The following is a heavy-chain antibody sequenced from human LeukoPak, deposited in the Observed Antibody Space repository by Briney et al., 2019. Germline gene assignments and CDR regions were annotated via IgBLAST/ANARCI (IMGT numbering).Heavy chain of an antibody. V-gene: IGHV4-34*01. D-gene: IGHD3-9*01. J-gene: IGHJ5*02. CDR1: GGSFSGYY. Sequence: SETLSLTCAVYGGSFSGYYWSWIRQPPGKGLEWIGEINHSGSTNYNPSLKSRVTISADTSKNQFSLKLSSVTAADTAVYYCARGFAYFDPWGQGTLVTVSS. CDR2: INHSGST. CDR3: ARGFAYFDP.